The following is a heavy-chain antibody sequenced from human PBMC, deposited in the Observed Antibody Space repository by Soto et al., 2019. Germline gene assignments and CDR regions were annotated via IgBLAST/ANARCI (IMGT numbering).Heavy chain of an antibody. CDR1: GFIFSNYA. CDR3: AIPSGLTVTGPDY. V-gene: IGHV3-23*01. D-gene: IGHD6-19*01. CDR2: IGGNGADT. J-gene: IGHJ4*02. Sequence: GGSLRLSCAASGFIFSNYAMSWVRQAPGKGLEWVSAIGGNGADTYYADSVKGRFTISRDNSKNTLYLQMNSLRAGDTAVYFCAIPSGLTVTGPDYWGQGTLVTVSS.